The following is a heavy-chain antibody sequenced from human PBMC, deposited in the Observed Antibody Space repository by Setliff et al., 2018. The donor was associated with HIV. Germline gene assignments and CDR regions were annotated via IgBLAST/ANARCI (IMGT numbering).Heavy chain of an antibody. Sequence: NPSETLSLTCAVYGGSLSGYYWSWVRQSPGRGLEWIGEINQSGNTNFNPSLKSRLIISVDTSKSQFSLKLTSVTAADTALYYCAREGGQGYSGSGSFYHRNFDLWGRGTLGTVSS. CDR1: GGSLSGYY. CDR3: AREGGQGYSGSGSFYHRNFDL. D-gene: IGHD3-10*01. CDR2: INQSGNT. J-gene: IGHJ2*01. V-gene: IGHV4-34*01.